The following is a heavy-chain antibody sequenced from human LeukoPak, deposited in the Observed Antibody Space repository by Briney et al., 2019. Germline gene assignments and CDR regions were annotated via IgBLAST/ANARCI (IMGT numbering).Heavy chain of an antibody. V-gene: IGHV4-59*01. CDR1: GGSIRFFY. CDR2: IYSSGST. Sequence: SETLSLTCSVSGGSIRFFYWSWIRQPPGKGLEWIGYIYSSGSTNYSPSLKSRVTMSLDTSKNHFSLNLSSVTAAGTAMYYCARDSGYSSSWYAFDIWSQGTMVTV. CDR3: ARDSGYSSSWYAFDI. D-gene: IGHD6-13*01. J-gene: IGHJ3*02.